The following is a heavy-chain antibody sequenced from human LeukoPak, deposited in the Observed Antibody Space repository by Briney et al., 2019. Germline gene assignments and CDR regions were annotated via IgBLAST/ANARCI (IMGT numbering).Heavy chain of an antibody. D-gene: IGHD5-24*01. CDR1: GGSISSSSYY. V-gene: IGHV4-39*07. CDR3: ARVEMATNTPNFDY. J-gene: IGHJ4*02. Sequence: SETLSLTCTVSGGSISSSSYYWGWIRQPPGKGLEWIGSIYYSGSTYYNPSLKSRGTISVDTSKNQFSLKLSPVTAADTAVYYCARVEMATNTPNFDYWGQGTLVTVSS. CDR2: IYYSGST.